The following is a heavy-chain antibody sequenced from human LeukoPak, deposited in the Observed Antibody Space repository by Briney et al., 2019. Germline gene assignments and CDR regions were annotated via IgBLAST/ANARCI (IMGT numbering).Heavy chain of an antibody. Sequence: SETLSLTCAVSGYSISSGYYWGWIRQPPGKGLEWIGSIYHSGSTYYNPSLKSRVTISVDTSKNQFSLKLSSVTAADTAVYSCARNSGSYDVDYWGQGTLVTVSS. CDR1: GYSISSGYY. D-gene: IGHD1-26*01. J-gene: IGHJ4*02. CDR3: ARNSGSYDVDY. CDR2: IYHSGST. V-gene: IGHV4-38-2*01.